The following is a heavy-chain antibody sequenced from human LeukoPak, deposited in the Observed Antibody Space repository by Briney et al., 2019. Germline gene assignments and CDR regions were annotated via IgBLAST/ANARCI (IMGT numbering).Heavy chain of an antibody. Sequence: PSETLSLTCAVSDGTFRGYYWTWIRQPPGKGLEWIGEINHSGTTNYNPSLKSRVTISVDTSKNQFSLKLSSVTAADTAVYYCARTNRGYSYGLNWFDPWGQGTLVTVSS. V-gene: IGHV4-34*01. D-gene: IGHD5-18*01. CDR2: INHSGTT. J-gene: IGHJ5*02. CDR3: ARTNRGYSYGLNWFDP. CDR1: DGTFRGYY.